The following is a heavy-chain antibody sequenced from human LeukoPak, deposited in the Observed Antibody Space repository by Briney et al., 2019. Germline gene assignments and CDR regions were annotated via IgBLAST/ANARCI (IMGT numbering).Heavy chain of an antibody. D-gene: IGHD1-26*01. CDR1: GYSFTNYW. J-gene: IGHJ5*02. CDR3: ARKYAWELLDESRSWFDP. Sequence: GGSLKISCKGSGYSFTNYWIGWVRQMSGKGLEWGGIIYPGDSDTKYSPSFQGQVTISADKSISTAYLQWSSLKASDTAMYYCARKYAWELLDESRSWFDPWGQGTLVTVSS. CDR2: IYPGDSDT. V-gene: IGHV5-51*01.